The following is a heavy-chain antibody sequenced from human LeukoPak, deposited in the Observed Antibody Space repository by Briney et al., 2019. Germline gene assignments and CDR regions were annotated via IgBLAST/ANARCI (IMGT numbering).Heavy chain of an antibody. CDR3: ARDHCSGGSCYNTY. J-gene: IGHJ4*02. Sequence: GGSLRLSCGASGFTFSSYSMNWVRQAPGKGLEWISSISSSSSYIYYADSEKGRFTISRDNAKNSLYLQMNSLRAEDTAVYYCARDHCSGGSCYNTYWGQGTLVTVSS. CDR2: ISSSSSYI. CDR1: GFTFSSYS. D-gene: IGHD2-15*01. V-gene: IGHV3-21*01.